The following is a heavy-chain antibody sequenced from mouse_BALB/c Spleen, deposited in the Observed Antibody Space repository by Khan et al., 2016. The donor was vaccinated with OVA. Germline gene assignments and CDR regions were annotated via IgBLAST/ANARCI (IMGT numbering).Heavy chain of an antibody. V-gene: IGHV9-3-1*01. D-gene: IGHD2-10*01. Sequence: LVESGPELKKPGETVKISCKASGYTFTNYGLNWVKQAPGKGLQWMGWINTNTGEPTYAVDFKGRFAFSLETSASTAYLQINNLKNDDTATYFCARPPYFSYVMVYWGQGTSVTVSS. CDR3: ARPPYFSYVMVY. CDR2: INTNTGEP. CDR1: GYTFTNYG. J-gene: IGHJ4*01.